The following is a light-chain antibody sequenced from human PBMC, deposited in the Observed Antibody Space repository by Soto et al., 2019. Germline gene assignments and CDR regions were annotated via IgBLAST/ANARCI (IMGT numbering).Light chain of an antibody. CDR2: KAS. CDR3: QQYNYWPVT. CDR1: QTISSW. Sequence: DIQMTQTPSTLSASVRDRVTITCRASQTISSWLAWYQQKPGKAPKLLIYKASTLKSGVPSRFSGSGSGTEFTLTISGLQSEDFATYYCQQYNYWPVTFGGGTKVDIK. J-gene: IGKJ4*01. V-gene: IGKV1-5*03.